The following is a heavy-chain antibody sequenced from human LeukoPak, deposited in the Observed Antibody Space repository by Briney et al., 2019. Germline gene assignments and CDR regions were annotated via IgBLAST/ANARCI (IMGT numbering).Heavy chain of an antibody. CDR2: ISSSSSYI. Sequence: GGSLRLSCAASGFTFSSYSMNWVRQAPGKGLEWVSSISSSSSYIYYADSVKGRFTISRDNAKNSLYLQMNSLRAEDTAVYYCAREHSGYDPNFDYWGQGTLVTVSS. J-gene: IGHJ4*02. CDR3: AREHSGYDPNFDY. CDR1: GFTFSSYS. V-gene: IGHV3-21*01. D-gene: IGHD5-12*01.